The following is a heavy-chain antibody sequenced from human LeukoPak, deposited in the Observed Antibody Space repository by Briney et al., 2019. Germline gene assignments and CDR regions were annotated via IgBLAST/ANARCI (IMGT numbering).Heavy chain of an antibody. J-gene: IGHJ3*02. CDR2: IKQDGSEK. Sequence: GGSLRLSCAASGFTFSSYWMSWVRQAPGKGLEWVANIKQDGSEKYYADSVKGRFTISRDNSKNTLYLQMNSLRAEDTAVYYCAKIDPGYSYGSVDAFDIWGQGTMVTVSS. D-gene: IGHD5-18*01. V-gene: IGHV3-7*01. CDR3: AKIDPGYSYGSVDAFDI. CDR1: GFTFSSYW.